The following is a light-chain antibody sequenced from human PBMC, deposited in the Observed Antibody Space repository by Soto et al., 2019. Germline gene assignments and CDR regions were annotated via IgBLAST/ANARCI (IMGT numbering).Light chain of an antibody. V-gene: IGKV3-20*01. J-gene: IGKJ5*01. Sequence: IVLTQSPGTLSLSPGERATLSCRASQPITSRYLAWYQHQPRQAPRLLIYRTFARAPGIPDRFSGGGSGTDFTLTISRLEREDFAVYYCQQYDTSPPTYGQGTRLDIK. CDR3: QQYDTSPPT. CDR2: RTF. CDR1: QPITSRY.